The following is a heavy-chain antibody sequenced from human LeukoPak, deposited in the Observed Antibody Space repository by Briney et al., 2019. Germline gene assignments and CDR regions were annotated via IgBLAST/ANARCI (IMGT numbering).Heavy chain of an antibody. D-gene: IGHD3-10*01. CDR1: GGSFSGYY. CDR2: IYYSGST. CDR3: ARQSYYGSGSYHGWFDP. Sequence: KPSETLSLTCAVYGGSFSGYYWSWIRQPPGKGLEWIGSIYYSGSTYYNPPLKSRVTISVDTSKNQFSLKLSSVTAADTAVYYCARQSYYGSGSYHGWFDPWGQGTLVTVSS. J-gene: IGHJ5*02. V-gene: IGHV4-34*01.